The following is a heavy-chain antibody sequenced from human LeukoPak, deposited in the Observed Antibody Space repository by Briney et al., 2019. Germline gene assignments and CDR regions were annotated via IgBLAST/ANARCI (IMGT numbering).Heavy chain of an antibody. CDR3: ARDHGSSGFDY. CDR1: GFTFSSYA. CDR2: ISYDGSKK. D-gene: IGHD1-26*01. J-gene: IGHJ4*02. Sequence: GGSLRLSCAASGFTFSSYAMHWVRQAPGKGLEWVAVISYDGSKKYYADSVKGRFTISRDNSKNTLYLQMNSLRAEDTAVYYCARDHGSSGFDYWGQGTLVTVSS. V-gene: IGHV3-30-3*01.